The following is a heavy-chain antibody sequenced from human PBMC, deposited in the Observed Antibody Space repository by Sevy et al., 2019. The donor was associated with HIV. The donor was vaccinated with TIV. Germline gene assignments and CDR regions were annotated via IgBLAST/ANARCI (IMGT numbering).Heavy chain of an antibody. CDR2: FDPEDGET. D-gene: IGHD3-22*01. Sequence: ASVKVSCKVSGYTLTELSMHWVRQAPGKGLEWMGGFDPEDGETIYAQKFQGRVTMTEDTSTDIAYMELSSLRSEDTAVYYCATMEYFYDSSAYLSGDYWGQGTLVTVSS. CDR3: ATMEYFYDSSAYLSGDY. CDR1: GYTLTELS. J-gene: IGHJ4*02. V-gene: IGHV1-24*01.